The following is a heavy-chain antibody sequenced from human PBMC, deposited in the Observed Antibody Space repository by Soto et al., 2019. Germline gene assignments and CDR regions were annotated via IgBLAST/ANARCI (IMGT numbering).Heavy chain of an antibody. CDR1: GYTFSNYG. CDR3: AREANCGSDCYSPAEYSQH. CDR2: ISAYNGKT. V-gene: IGHV1-18*04. Sequence: QVQLVQSGAEVKKPGASVKVSCKASGYTFSNYGISWVRQAPGQGLEWMGWISAYNGKTYDAERLQGRVTMTTDTSTRTAYMELRSLRSDDTAVYYCAREANCGSDCYSPAEYSQHWGQGTLVTVSS. D-gene: IGHD2-21*02. J-gene: IGHJ1*01.